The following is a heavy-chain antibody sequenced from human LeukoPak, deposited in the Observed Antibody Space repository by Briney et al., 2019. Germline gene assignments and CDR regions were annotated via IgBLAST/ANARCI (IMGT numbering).Heavy chain of an antibody. CDR2: ISYDGSNQ. CDR3: AKPRGGDSWAFDF. D-gene: IGHD2-21*02. Sequence: GGSLRLSCEASGFTFISYGMHWVRQAPGKGLEWVAGISYDGSNQYYTDSVKGRFTISRDNSKNTLYLQMNSLRPEDTAVYYCAKPRGGDSWAFDFWGQGTMVTVSS. V-gene: IGHV3-30*18. CDR1: GFTFISYG. J-gene: IGHJ3*01.